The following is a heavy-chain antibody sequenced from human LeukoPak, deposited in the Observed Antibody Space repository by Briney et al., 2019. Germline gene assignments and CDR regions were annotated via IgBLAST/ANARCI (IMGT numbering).Heavy chain of an antibody. Sequence: ASVKVSCKASGYTFTGYYMHWVRQAPGQGLEWMGWINPNSGGTNYAQKFQGRVTMTRDTSISTAYMELSRLRSDDTAVYYCAKAPVGYFDWLSHPFFDYWGQGTLVTVSS. CDR2: INPNSGGT. D-gene: IGHD3-9*01. V-gene: IGHV1-2*02. CDR3: AKAPVGYFDWLSHPFFDY. CDR1: GYTFTGYY. J-gene: IGHJ4*02.